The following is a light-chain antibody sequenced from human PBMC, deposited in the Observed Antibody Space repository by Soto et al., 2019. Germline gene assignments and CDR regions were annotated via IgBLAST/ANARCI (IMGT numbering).Light chain of an antibody. CDR3: SSYTSSSTLV. V-gene: IGLV2-14*01. CDR1: SSDVGGYNF. Sequence: QSALTQPASVSGSPGQSITISCTGTSSDVGGYNFVSWYQHHPGKAPKLMIYEVSNRPSGVSNRFSSYKSGNTASLTISGLQAEDEADYYCSSYTSSSTLVFGGGTKVTVL. CDR2: EVS. J-gene: IGLJ2*01.